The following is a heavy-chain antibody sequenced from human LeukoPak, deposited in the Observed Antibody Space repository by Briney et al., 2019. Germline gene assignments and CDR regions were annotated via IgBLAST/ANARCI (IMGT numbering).Heavy chain of an antibody. D-gene: IGHD2-15*01. CDR1: GYTFTSYG. J-gene: IGHJ4*02. CDR3: ARDRRVVVATTPFDY. V-gene: IGHV1-18*01. CDR2: ISAYNGNT. Sequence: GASVKVSCKASGYTFTSYGISWVRQAPGQGLEWMGWISAYNGNTNYAQKLQGRVTMTTDTSTSTAYMELRSLRSDDTAVYYRARDRRVVVATTPFDYWGQGTLVTVSS.